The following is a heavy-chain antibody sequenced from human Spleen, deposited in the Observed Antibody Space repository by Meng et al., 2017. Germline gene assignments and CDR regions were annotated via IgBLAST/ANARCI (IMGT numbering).Heavy chain of an antibody. CDR3: TTDREDYDYLSGNIRGYYFDF. D-gene: IGHD3-16*01. CDR1: GFTFSNAW. J-gene: IGHJ4*02. Sequence: GESLKISCLTSGFTFSNAWMSWVRQAPGKELEWVGRIKSRLDGGTPDYAAPAKGRFIISRDESKSTLYLQMNSLKTEDTGIYYCTTDREDYDYLSGNIRGYYFDFWGQGTLVTVSS. CDR2: IKSRLDGGTP. V-gene: IGHV3-15*01.